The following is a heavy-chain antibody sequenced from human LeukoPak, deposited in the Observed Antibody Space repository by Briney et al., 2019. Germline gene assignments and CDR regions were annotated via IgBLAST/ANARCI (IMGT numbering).Heavy chain of an antibody. CDR3: AKDADISVELVVITSFDS. J-gene: IGHJ4*02. D-gene: IGHD3-22*01. Sequence: GGSLRLSCAASRFTFSTYGMNWVRQTPGKGLEWVSAISGSGNRAYHADSVKGRFTISRGNSKNMLCLQMNSLRAEDTALYYCAKDADISVELVVITSFDSWGQGTLVTVSS. CDR2: ISGSGNRA. CDR1: RFTFSTYG. V-gene: IGHV3-23*01.